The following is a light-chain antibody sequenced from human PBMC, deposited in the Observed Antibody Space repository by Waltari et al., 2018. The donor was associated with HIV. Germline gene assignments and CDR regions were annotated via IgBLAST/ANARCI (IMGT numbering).Light chain of an antibody. J-gene: IGKJ2*01. V-gene: IGKV3-15*01. CDR3: QQYNNWLLYT. Sequence: EIVMTQSPASLSVSPGDRVTLSCRASQSVSSNVAWYQQKPGQAPRLLIYGASTRATGVPARFSGSGSETEFTLTISSLQSEDFAVYYCQQYNNWLLYTFGQGTKLGIK. CDR2: GAS. CDR1: QSVSSN.